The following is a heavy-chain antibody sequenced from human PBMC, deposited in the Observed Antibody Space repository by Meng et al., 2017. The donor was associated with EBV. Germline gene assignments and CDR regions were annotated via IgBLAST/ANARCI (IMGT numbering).Heavy chain of an antibody. CDR3: VRELVGGTFDY. CDR2: IIPAGGNT. CDR1: GYTFTSYY. D-gene: IGHD1/OR15-1a*01. Sequence: QVQLAQSGAEVKKPGAPVKVSCKASGYTFTSYYLHWVRQAPGQGLEWMGIIIPAGGNTNYAQKFRGRFTMTRDTSTSTVYMDLSILTSEDTAVYYCVRELVGGTFDYWGQGTLVTVSS. J-gene: IGHJ4*02. V-gene: IGHV1-46*01.